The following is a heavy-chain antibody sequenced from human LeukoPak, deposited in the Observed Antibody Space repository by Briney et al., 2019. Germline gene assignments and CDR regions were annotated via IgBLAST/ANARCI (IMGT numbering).Heavy chain of an antibody. V-gene: IGHV3-7*01. D-gene: IGHD1-14*01. CDR2: IKQDGSEK. CDR3: ARDSTEYYYYYYYMDV. Sequence: PGGSLRLSCAASGFTFSSCWMSWVRQAPGKGLEWVANIKQDGSEKYYVDSVKGRFTISRDNAKNSLYLQMNSLRAEDTAVYYCARDSTEYYYYYYYMDVWGKGTTVTVSS. J-gene: IGHJ6*03. CDR1: GFTFSSCW.